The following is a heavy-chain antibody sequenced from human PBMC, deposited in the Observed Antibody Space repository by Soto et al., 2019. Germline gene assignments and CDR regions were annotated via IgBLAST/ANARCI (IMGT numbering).Heavy chain of an antibody. CDR1: GFTFSSYA. Sequence: PGGSLRLSCAASGFTFSSYAMSWVRQAPGKGLEWVSYISSGSKSIYYAESVKGRLTVSRDNARNSQYLQMNSLRDEDTAVYYCAREDILGVRSFDYWGQGTLVTVSS. CDR2: ISSGSKSI. D-gene: IGHD3-9*01. J-gene: IGHJ4*02. V-gene: IGHV3-48*02. CDR3: AREDILGVRSFDY.